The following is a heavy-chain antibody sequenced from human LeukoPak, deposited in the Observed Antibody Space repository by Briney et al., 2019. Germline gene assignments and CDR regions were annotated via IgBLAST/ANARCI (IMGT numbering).Heavy chain of an antibody. V-gene: IGHV3-7*01. D-gene: IGHD6-19*01. J-gene: IGHJ4*02. CDR2: IKQDGSEK. Sequence: GGSLRLSCAASGFSFSSYWMSWVRQAPGKGLEWVANIKQDGSEKYYVDSVKGRFTISRDNAKNSLSLQMNSLRVEDTAVYYCARDSGWTRVDFDYWGQGTLVTVSS. CDR3: ARDSGWTRVDFDY. CDR1: GFSFSSYW.